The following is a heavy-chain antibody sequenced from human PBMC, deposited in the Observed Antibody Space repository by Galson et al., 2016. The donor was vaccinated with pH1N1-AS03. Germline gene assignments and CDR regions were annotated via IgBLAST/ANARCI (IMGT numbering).Heavy chain of an antibody. D-gene: IGHD4-23*01. CDR3: VRDRRPDNGGNSFDF. J-gene: IGHJ4*01. CDR2: LSHIGLT. Sequence: ETLSLTCAVSGYSNNRAYYWGWIRQPPGKGLEWLGSLSHIGLTYYKPSLKTPVTISLHPSKNQVSLTLRSVTATDTAIYYCVRDRRPDNGGNSFDFWGHGILVTVSS. CDR1: GYSNNRAYY. V-gene: IGHV4-38-2*02.